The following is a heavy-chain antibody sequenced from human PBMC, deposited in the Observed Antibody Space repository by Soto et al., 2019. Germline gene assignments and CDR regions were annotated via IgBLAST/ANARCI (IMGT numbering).Heavy chain of an antibody. CDR2: IKKKTDVGTA. V-gene: IGHV3-15*01. CDR3: RTQWLD. D-gene: IGHD6-19*01. Sequence: EVQLVESGGGLVKPGGSLRLACAASGFTFSNAWMSWVRQAPGKGLEWVGRIKKKTDVGTADYAAPVKGRFTISRDDSKNMLYLQMNSLKTEDTAVYYCRTQWLDWGQGTLVTVSS. J-gene: IGHJ4*02. CDR1: GFTFSNAW.